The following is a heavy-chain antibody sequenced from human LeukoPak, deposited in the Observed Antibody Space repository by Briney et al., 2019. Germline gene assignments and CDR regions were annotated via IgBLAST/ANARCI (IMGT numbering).Heavy chain of an antibody. J-gene: IGHJ4*02. CDR1: GGSISSYY. D-gene: IGHD3-10*01. V-gene: IGHV4-59*01. Sequence: PSETLSLTCTVSGGSISSYYWSWIRQPPGKGLEWIGYIYYSGSTNYNPSLKRRVTISVDTSKNQFSLKLSSVTAADTAVYYCARSYYGSGSYSVPLDYWGQGTLVTVSS. CDR2: IYYSGST. CDR3: ARSYYGSGSYSVPLDY.